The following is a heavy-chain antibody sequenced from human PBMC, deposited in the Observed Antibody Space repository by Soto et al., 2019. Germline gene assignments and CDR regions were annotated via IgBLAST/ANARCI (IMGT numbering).Heavy chain of an antibody. V-gene: IGHV4-34*01. CDR1: GGSFSGYY. Sequence: SETLSLTCAVYGGSFSGYYWSLIRQPPEKGLEWIGEINHSGSTNYNPSLKSRVTISVDTSKNQFSLKLSSVTAADTAVYYCASSDYENECWGQGTLVTVSS. CDR2: INHSGST. J-gene: IGHJ4*02. D-gene: IGHD4-17*01. CDR3: ASSDYENEC.